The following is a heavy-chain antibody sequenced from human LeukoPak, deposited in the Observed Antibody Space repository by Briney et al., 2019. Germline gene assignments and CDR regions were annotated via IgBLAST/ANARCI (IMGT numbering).Heavy chain of an antibody. D-gene: IGHD4-17*01. J-gene: IGHJ3*02. CDR1: VCTFSSYA. V-gene: IGHV1-69*05. CDR3: ATHENTVTTLVGAFDI. CDR2: IIPIFGTA. Sequence: SVKVSCKASVCTFSSYAISWVRQAPGQGLEWMGGIIPIFGTANYAQKFQGRVTITTDESKSTAYMELSSLRSEDTAVYYCATHENTVTTLVGAFDIWGQGTMVTVSS.